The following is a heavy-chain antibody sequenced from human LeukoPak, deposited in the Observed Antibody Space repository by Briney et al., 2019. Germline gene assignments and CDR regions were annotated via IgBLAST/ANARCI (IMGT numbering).Heavy chain of an antibody. CDR2: IYYSGST. Sequence: SETLSLTCTVSGGSISSSSYYWGWIRQPPGKGLEWIGSIYYSGSTYYNPSLKSRVTISVDTSKNQFSLKLSSVTAADTAVCYCARHCRSTVTYYYYYYMDVWGKGTTVTVSS. J-gene: IGHJ6*03. CDR3: ARHCRSTVTYYYYYYMDV. V-gene: IGHV4-39*01. CDR1: GGSISSSSYY. D-gene: IGHD4-11*01.